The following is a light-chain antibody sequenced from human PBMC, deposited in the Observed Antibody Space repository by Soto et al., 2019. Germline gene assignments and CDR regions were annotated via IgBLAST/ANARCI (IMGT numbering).Light chain of an antibody. Sequence: QPARAQPASVSGSPGQSITIPCTGSNSDFGNYNLVSWYQQRPGEAPKRRIYEGSKRPSGVSNRFSGSKSGNTASLTISGLQAEDEADYFCCSYAGSSTYVFGTGSKVTAL. CDR2: EGS. V-gene: IGLV2-23*01. J-gene: IGLJ1*01. CDR1: NSDFGNYNL. CDR3: CSYAGSSTYV.